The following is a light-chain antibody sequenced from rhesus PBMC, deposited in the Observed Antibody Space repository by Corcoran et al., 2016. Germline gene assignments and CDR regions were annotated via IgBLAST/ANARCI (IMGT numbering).Light chain of an antibody. V-gene: IGKV7-13*01. CDR3: RQSKNSPPWT. CDR1: ESVSVFGINL. Sequence: DIVLIQSPASLAVSTGQRATITCRASESVSVFGINLIHWYQQKPGQPPNLLIYQATNKDPGVPARFSGRRSGTDFILPILPVEADDAADYYYRQSKNSPPWTFGHGTKVEIK. CDR2: QAT. J-gene: IGKJ1*01.